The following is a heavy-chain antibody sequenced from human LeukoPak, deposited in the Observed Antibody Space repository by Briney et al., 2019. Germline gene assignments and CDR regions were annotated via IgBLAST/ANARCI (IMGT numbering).Heavy chain of an antibody. CDR2: VWYGGSNK. D-gene: IGHD2-2*01. J-gene: IGHJ4*02. Sequence: GGSLRLSCAASGFTFSSYGMHWVRQAPGKGLEWVAVVWYGGSNKYYADSVKGRFTISRDNSKNTLYLQMNSLRAEDTAVYYCAKESCSSTSCYFDYWGQGTLVTVSS. V-gene: IGHV3-30*02. CDR3: AKESCSSTSCYFDY. CDR1: GFTFSSYG.